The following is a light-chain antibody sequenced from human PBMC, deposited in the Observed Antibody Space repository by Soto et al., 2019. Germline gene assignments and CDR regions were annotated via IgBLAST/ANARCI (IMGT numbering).Light chain of an antibody. Sequence: QSALTQPRSVSGSPGQSVTISCTGTSNNVGGYDYVSWYQLYPGKAPKLMIFDVRKRPSRVPDRFSGSKSGNTASLTISGLQAEDEADYYCFSYAGNYTDVFGGGTKVTVL. V-gene: IGLV2-11*01. CDR1: SNNVGGYDY. CDR3: FSYAGNYTDV. CDR2: DVR. J-gene: IGLJ1*01.